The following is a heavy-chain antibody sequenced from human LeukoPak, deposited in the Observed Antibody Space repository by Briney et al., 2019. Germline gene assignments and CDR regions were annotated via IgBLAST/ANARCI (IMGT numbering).Heavy chain of an antibody. CDR1: GGTFSSYA. D-gene: IGHD3-22*01. V-gene: IGHV1-69*04. CDR3: ARRAYDSSGYY. Sequence: GASVTVSCKASGGTFSSYAISWVRQAPGQGLEWMGRIIPILGIANYAQKFQGRVTITADKSTSTAYMELSSLRSEDTAVYYCARRAYDSSGYYWGQGTLVTVSS. CDR2: IIPILGIA. J-gene: IGHJ4*02.